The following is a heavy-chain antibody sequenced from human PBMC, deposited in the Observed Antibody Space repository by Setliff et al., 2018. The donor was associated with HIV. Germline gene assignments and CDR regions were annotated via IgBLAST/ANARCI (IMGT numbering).Heavy chain of an antibody. CDR2: IISIFDKA. D-gene: IGHD5-18*01. CDR1: GGSFNTYA. CDR3: ARGGVRGYSYGEAFDI. Sequence: PSVKVSCKSSGGSFNTYAINWVRQATGQGLEWMGGIISIFDKANYAQEFHGRLTITADDSTRTVYMELNSLGSVDTAVYYCARGGVRGYSYGEAFDIWGQGTLVTVSS. J-gene: IGHJ3*02. V-gene: IGHV1-69*13.